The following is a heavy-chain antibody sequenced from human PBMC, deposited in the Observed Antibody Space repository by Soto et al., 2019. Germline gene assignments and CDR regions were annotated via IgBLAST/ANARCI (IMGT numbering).Heavy chain of an antibody. CDR2: ISLSSSPI. Sequence: EVQLVESGGGLVQPGGSLRLSCAASGFTFSSYNMNWVRQAPGKGLEWISDISLSSSPIFYADSVKGRLTISRDDAKNSMYLQMNRLRAEDTSVYYWASDSLNYYYYMHVCGEGTTVSVSS. CDR3: ASDSLNYYYYMHV. J-gene: IGHJ6*03. CDR1: GFTFSSYN. V-gene: IGHV3-48*01.